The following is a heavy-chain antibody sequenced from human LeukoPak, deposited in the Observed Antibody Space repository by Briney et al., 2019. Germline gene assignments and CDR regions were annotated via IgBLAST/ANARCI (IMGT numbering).Heavy chain of an antibody. Sequence: GGSLRLSCAASGFTFSSSAMSWVRQAPGKGLEWVSAISGSGGSTYYADSVKGRFTISRDNSKNTLYLQMNSLRAEDTAAYYCAKTTVTGSPLYYGMDVWGQGTTVTVSS. J-gene: IGHJ6*02. CDR3: AKTTVTGSPLYYGMDV. D-gene: IGHD4-17*01. CDR2: ISGSGGST. CDR1: GFTFSSSA. V-gene: IGHV3-23*01.